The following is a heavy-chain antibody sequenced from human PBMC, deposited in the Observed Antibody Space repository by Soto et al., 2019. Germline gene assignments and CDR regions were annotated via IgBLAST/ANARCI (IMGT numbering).Heavy chain of an antibody. CDR1: GYTFSSIG. V-gene: IGHV1-18*01. D-gene: IGHD3-10*01. J-gene: IGHJ4*02. CDR2: ISPYNGNT. CDR3: VRDWDGSGSYYTDS. Sequence: ASVKVSCKASGYTFSSIGISWVRQAPGQGLEWMGWISPYNGNTYYAQRLQGRVTMTTDTSTSTAYMELRSLRSDDTAVYYCVRDWDGSGSYYTDSWRKRTLVTVSS.